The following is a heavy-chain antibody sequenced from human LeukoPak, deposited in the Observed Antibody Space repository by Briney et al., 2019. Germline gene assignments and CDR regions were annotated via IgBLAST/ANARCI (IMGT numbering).Heavy chain of an antibody. V-gene: IGHV1-69*13. D-gene: IGHD6-6*01. CDR3: ARSLVSARWDYYYYMDV. CDR2: IIPIFGTA. Sequence: ASVKVSCKASGGTFSSYAISWVRQAPGQGLEWMGGIIPIFGTANYAQKFQGRVTITADESTSTAYMELSSLRSEDTAVYYCARSLVSARWDYYYYMDVWGKGTTVTVSS. CDR1: GGTFSSYA. J-gene: IGHJ6*03.